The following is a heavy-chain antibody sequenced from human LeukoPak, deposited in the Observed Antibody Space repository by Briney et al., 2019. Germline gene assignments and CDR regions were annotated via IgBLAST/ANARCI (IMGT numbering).Heavy chain of an antibody. V-gene: IGHV1-18*01. CDR2: ISAYNGNT. J-gene: IGHJ3*02. Sequence: EASVKVSCKASGYTFTSYGISWVRQAPGQGLEWMGWISAYNGNTNYAQKLQGRVTMTTDTSTSTAYMELRSLRSDDTAVYYCARDDSQYDFWSGYYTRAFDIWGQGTMVTVSS. CDR1: GYTFTSYG. CDR3: ARDDSQYDFWSGYYTRAFDI. D-gene: IGHD3-3*01.